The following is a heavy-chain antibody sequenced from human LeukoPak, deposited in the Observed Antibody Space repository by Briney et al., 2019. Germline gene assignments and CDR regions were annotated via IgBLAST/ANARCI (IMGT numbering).Heavy chain of an antibody. V-gene: IGHV4-39*01. CDR1: GDSIISNIYW. CDR3: ARRRHNFDFYDV. Sequence: SETLSLTCTVSGDSIISNIYWWDWVRLPPGKGLEWIGATFYTGRTFYSPSLKSRVTISVDTSKNQFSLDLRSAAAADTAVYYCARRRHNFDFYDVWGQGTRVTVSS. D-gene: IGHD3/OR15-3a*01. J-gene: IGHJ3*01. CDR2: TFYTGRT.